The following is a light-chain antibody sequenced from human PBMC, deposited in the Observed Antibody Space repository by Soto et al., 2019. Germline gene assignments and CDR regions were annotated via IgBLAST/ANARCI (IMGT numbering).Light chain of an antibody. CDR1: SSDVGDYNY. CDR3: SSYAGSNNLV. CDR2: EVS. J-gene: IGLJ2*01. Sequence: QSALTHPPSASGSPGQSVTISCTGTSSDVGDYNYVSWYQQHPGKAPTLMIYEVSKRPSGVPDRFSGSKSGNTASLTVSGLQAEDEADYYCSSYAGSNNLVFGGGTQLTVL. V-gene: IGLV2-8*01.